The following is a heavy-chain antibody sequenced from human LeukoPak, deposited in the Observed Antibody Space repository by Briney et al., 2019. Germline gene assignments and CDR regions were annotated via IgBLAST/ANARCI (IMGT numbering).Heavy chain of an antibody. CDR2: MWYDGSRE. J-gene: IGHJ6*03. CDR1: GFILSTHG. CDR3: ARESGAGGYFSYYNVDV. Sequence: GGSLRLSCAASGFILSTHGMHWVRQAPGKGLEWVAGMWYDGSREDYADSVKGRFTISRDMSKNTLNLQMNSLRAEDTAGYYCARESGAGGYFSYYNVDVWGKGTTVTVSS. D-gene: IGHD7-27*01. V-gene: IGHV3-33*01.